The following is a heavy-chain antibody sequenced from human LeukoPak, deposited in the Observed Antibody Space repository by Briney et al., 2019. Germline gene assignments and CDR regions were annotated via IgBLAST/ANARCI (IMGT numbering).Heavy chain of an antibody. CDR3: ARERTPYYYMDV. J-gene: IGHJ6*03. Sequence: GGSLRLSCAASGFTFSSYGMHWVRQAPGKGLEWVSFINYNGRNNYYADSVKGRFTISRDSSKNTLSLQMNSLRDEDTAVYYCARERTPYYYMDVWGKGTTVTVSS. V-gene: IGHV3-30*02. D-gene: IGHD2-2*01. CDR2: INYNGRNN. CDR1: GFTFSSYG.